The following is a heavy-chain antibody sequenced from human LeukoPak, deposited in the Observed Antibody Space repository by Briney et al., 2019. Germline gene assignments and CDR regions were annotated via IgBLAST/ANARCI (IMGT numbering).Heavy chain of an antibody. CDR1: GFTFSAYG. J-gene: IGHJ4*02. Sequence: GGSLTLSCAASGFTFSAYGMRWVRQAPGKGLEWVAFIRYDGNNKNYADSVKGRFTISRDNSKNTLDLQTNSLRAEDTAVYYCATDPPGDIVVVPTTRRAYFDYWGQGSLVTVSS. V-gene: IGHV3-30*02. D-gene: IGHD2-2*01. CDR2: IRYDGNNK. CDR3: ATDPPGDIVVVPTTRRAYFDY.